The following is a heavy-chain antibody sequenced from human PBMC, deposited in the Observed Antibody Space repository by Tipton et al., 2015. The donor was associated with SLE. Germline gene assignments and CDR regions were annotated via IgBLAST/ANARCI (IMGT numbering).Heavy chain of an antibody. J-gene: IGHJ5*02. CDR1: GGSFSGYY. D-gene: IGHD1-14*01. CDR3: ARRKYGLHTSRGWFDP. CDR2: INHGGST. Sequence: GLVKPSETLSLTCAVYGGSFSGYYWSWIRQPPGKGLEWIGEINHGGSTNYNPSLKSRVTISVDTSKNPFSLKLSSVTAADTAVYYCARRKYGLHTSRGWFDPWGQGTLVTASS. V-gene: IGHV4-34*01.